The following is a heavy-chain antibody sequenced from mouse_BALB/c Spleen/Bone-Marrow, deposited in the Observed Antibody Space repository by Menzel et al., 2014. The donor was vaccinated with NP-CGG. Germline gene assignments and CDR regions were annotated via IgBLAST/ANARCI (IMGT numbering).Heavy chain of an antibody. CDR2: INPGNGGT. V-gene: IGHV1S81*02. Sequence: LKESGAELVKPGASVKLSCKASGYTFTSYYIYWVKQRPGQGLEWIGEINPGNGGTNFNERFKSKATLTVDKSSTTAYILLTSLTSEDSAVYYCARGSPYWGQGTLVTVSA. CDR1: GYTFTSYY. CDR3: ARGSPY. D-gene: IGHD6-2*01. J-gene: IGHJ3*01.